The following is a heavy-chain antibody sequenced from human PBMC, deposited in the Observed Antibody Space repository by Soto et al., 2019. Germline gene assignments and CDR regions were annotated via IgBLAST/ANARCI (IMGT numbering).Heavy chain of an antibody. CDR1: GGTFSSYA. V-gene: IGHV1-69*06. CDR2: IIPIFGTA. J-gene: IGHJ6*02. Sequence: QVQLVQSGAEVKKPGSSVKVSCKASGGTFSSYAISWVRQAPGQGLEWMGGIIPIFGTANYAQKFQGRVTSTADKATSTAYMELSSLRSEDTAVYYCARDVDGDYPRHYGMDVWGQGTTVTVSS. CDR3: ARDVDGDYPRHYGMDV. D-gene: IGHD4-17*01.